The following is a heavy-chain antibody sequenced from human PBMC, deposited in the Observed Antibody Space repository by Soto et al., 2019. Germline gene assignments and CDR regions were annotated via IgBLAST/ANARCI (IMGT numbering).Heavy chain of an antibody. V-gene: IGHV1-69*02. D-gene: IGHD2-21*02. CDR1: GGTFSSYT. Sequence: QVQLVQSGAEVKKPGSSVKVSCKASGGTFSSYTISWVRQAPGQGLEWMGRIIPILGIANYAQKFQGRVTITADKSTSTAYMELSSLRSEDTAVYYCARASSGVTVDCYFDLWGRGTLVTVSS. CDR2: IIPILGIA. J-gene: IGHJ2*01. CDR3: ARASSGVTVDCYFDL.